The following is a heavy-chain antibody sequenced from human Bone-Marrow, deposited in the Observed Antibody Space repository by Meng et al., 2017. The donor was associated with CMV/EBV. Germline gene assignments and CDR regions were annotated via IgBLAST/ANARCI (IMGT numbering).Heavy chain of an antibody. CDR3: ARAAVVIIRRADY. Sequence: SETLSLTCAVYGGSFSGYYWSWIRQPPGKGLEWIGEINHSGSTNYNPSLKSRVTISVDTSKNQFSLKLSSVTAADTAVYYCARAAVVIIRRADYWGQGTLVTFYS. V-gene: IGHV4-34*01. CDR1: GGSFSGYY. J-gene: IGHJ4*02. D-gene: IGHD3-3*01. CDR2: INHSGST.